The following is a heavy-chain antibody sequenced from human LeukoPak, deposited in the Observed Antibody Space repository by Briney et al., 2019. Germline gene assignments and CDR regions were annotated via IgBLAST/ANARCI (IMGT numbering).Heavy chain of an antibody. V-gene: IGHV3-15*01. CDR2: IKSKTDGGTT. CDR3: TTDFDTMVRGVIST. J-gene: IGHJ4*02. D-gene: IGHD3-10*01. Sequence: GGSLRLSCAASGFTFSNAWMSWVRQAPGKGLEWVGRIKSKTDGGTTDYAAPVKGRFTISRDDSKNTLYLQMNSLKTEDTAVYYCTTDFDTMVRGVISTWGQGTLVTVSS. CDR1: GFTFSNAW.